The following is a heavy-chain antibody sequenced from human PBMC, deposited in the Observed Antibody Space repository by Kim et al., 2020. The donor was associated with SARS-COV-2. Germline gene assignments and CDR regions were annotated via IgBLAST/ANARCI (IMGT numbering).Heavy chain of an antibody. CDR1: GGSISSSSYY. CDR3: ARVRAGDPKNYYYYYG. CDR2: IYYSGST. Sequence: SETLSLTCTVSGGSISSSSYYWGWIRQPPGKGLEWIGSIYYSGSTYYNPSLKSRVTISVDTSKNQFSLKLSSVTAADTAVYYCARVRAGDPKNYYYYYG. J-gene: IGHJ6*01. V-gene: IGHV4-39*07. D-gene: IGHD2-21*01.